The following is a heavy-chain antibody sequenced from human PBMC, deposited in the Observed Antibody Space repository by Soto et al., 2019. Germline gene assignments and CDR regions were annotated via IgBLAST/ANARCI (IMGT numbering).Heavy chain of an antibody. CDR2: INAGSGST. Sequence: APVKVSCKASGYTFTRYAIHWVRQAPGHSLEWMGWINAGSGSTILSQKFQARVTITRDTSASTVYMELSSLGSEDTATYFCARENSGIYNYFDHWGQGTLVTVS. CDR1: GYTFTRYA. V-gene: IGHV1-3*01. D-gene: IGHD1-26*01. J-gene: IGHJ4*02. CDR3: ARENSGIYNYFDH.